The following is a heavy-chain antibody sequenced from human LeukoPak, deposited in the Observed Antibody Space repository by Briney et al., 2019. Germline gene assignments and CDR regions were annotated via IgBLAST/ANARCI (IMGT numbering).Heavy chain of an antibody. V-gene: IGHV4-39*01. Sequence: PSETLSLTCTVSGGSISSSSYYWGWIRQPPGKGLEWIGSIYYSGSTYYNPSLKSRVTISVDTSKNQFSLNLSSVTAADTAVYYCASNRVASDAFDIWGQGTMVTVSS. D-gene: IGHD5-12*01. CDR1: GGSISSSSYY. J-gene: IGHJ3*02. CDR3: ASNRVASDAFDI. CDR2: IYYSGST.